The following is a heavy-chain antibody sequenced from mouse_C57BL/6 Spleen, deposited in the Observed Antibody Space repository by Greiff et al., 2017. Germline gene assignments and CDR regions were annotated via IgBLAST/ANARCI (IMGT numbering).Heavy chain of an antibody. CDR3: AREAGYYWYFDV. CDR2: IHPNSGST. J-gene: IGHJ1*03. CDR1: GYTFTSYW. V-gene: IGHV1-64*01. Sequence: VQLQQPGAELVKPGASVKLSCKASGYTFTSYWLHWVKQRPGQGLEWIGMIHPNSGSTNYNEKFKRKATLTVDKSSSTAYMQLSSRTSEDSAVYYCAREAGYYWYFDVWGTGTTVTVSS. D-gene: IGHD2-2*01.